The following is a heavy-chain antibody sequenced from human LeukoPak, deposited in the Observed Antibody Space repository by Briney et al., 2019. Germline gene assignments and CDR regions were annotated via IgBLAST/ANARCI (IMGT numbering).Heavy chain of an antibody. CDR2: INSDGRST. J-gene: IGHJ4*02. CDR3: ARAQGGYSYAGYDY. CDR1: GFTFSAYW. V-gene: IGHV3-74*01. Sequence: GGSLRLSCAASGFTFSAYWMHWVRQASGKGLVWVSRINSDGRSTSYADSVKGRFTISRDNAKKTLYLQMNDLRAEDTAVYYCARAQGGYSYAGYDYWGQGNLVTVSS. D-gene: IGHD5-18*01.